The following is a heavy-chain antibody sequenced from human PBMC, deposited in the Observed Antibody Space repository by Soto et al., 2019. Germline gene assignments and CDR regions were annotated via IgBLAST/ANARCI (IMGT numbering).Heavy chain of an antibody. CDR3: ARVFHRDDSSGYCAY. CDR1: GGSISSYY. CDR2: IYYRGST. V-gene: IGHV4-59*13. J-gene: IGHJ4*02. Sequence: PSETLSLTCTVSGGSISSYYWSWIRQPPGKGLEWIGNIYYRGSTNSNPSLKSRVTISVDTSKNHFSLKLSSVTAADTAVYYCARVFHRDDSSGYCAYWGQGTLVTVSS. D-gene: IGHD3-22*01.